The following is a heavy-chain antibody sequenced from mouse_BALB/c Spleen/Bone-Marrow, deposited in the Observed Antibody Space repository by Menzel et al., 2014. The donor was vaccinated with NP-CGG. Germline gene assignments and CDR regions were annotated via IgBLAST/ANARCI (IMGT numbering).Heavy chain of an antibody. CDR3: ARYGRRFYAMDY. CDR1: GFNIKDTY. D-gene: IGHD1-1*01. V-gene: IGHV14-3*02. J-gene: IGHJ4*01. CDR2: IDPANGNT. Sequence: EVQEVESGAELVKPGASVKLSCTASGFNIKDTYMHWVKQRPEQGLEWIGRIDPANGNTKYDPKFQGKATITADTSSNTAYLQLSSLTSEDTAVYYCARYGRRFYAMDYWGQGTSVTVSS.